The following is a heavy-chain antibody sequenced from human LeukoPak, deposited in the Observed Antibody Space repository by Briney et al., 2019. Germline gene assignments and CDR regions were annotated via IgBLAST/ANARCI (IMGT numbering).Heavy chain of an antibody. Sequence: PGGSLRLSCAASGFTFSSYSMNWVRQAPGKGREWVSSISSSSSYIYYADSVKGRFTISRDNAKNSLYLQMNRLRAEDTAVYYCAAQWEPYFDYWGQGTLVTVSS. CDR1: GFTFSSYS. J-gene: IGHJ4*02. D-gene: IGHD1-26*01. CDR3: AAQWEPYFDY. CDR2: ISSSSSYI. V-gene: IGHV3-21*01.